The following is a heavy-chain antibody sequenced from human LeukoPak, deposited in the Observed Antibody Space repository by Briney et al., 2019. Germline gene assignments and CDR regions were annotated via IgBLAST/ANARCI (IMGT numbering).Heavy chain of an antibody. CDR1: GGSISSSNW. J-gene: IGHJ4*02. CDR2: IYHSGST. V-gene: IGHV4-4*02. D-gene: IGHD3-9*01. Sequence: SGTLSLTCAVSGGSISSSNWWSWVRQPPGKGLEWIGEIYHSGSTNYNPSLKSRVTISVDKSKNQFSLKLSSVTAADTAVYYCARVVRGRLVTAWYFDYWGQGTLVTVSS. CDR3: ARVVRGRLVTAWYFDY.